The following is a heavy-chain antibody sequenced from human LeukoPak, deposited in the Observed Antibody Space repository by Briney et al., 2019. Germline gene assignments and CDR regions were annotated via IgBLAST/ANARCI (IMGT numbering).Heavy chain of an antibody. V-gene: IGHV3-23*01. D-gene: IGHD3-10*01. J-gene: IGHJ3*02. Sequence: GGSLRLSCAASGFTFSSYAMSWVRQAPGKGLEWVSAISGSGGSTYYADSVKGRFTISRDNAKNSLYLQMNSLRAEDTAVYYCARGITMVRGPVDIWGQGTMVTVSS. CDR1: GFTFSSYA. CDR2: ISGSGGST. CDR3: ARGITMVRGPVDI.